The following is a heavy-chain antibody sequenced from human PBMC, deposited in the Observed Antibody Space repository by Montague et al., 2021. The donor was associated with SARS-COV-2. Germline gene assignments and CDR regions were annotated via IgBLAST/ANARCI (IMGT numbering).Heavy chain of an antibody. Sequence: SETLSLTCTVPGGSMSDHYWAWIRQPPGKGLGWLAYIYYSGGINSNASLKSRVSMSVDTSKNQFSLKLTSVTAADTAVYYCARAVSVRRAVNWFDPWGQGTLVTVSS. J-gene: IGHJ5*02. CDR3: ARAVSVRRAVNWFDP. CDR2: IYYSGGI. D-gene: IGHD3-10*01. V-gene: IGHV4-59*11. CDR1: GGSMSDHY.